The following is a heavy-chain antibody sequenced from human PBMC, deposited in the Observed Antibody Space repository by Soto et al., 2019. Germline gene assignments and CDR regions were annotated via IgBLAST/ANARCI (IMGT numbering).Heavy chain of an antibody. J-gene: IGHJ3*02. CDR1: GGSFSGYY. D-gene: IGHD4-17*01. V-gene: IGHV4-34*01. Sequence: SETLSLTCAVYGGSFSGYYWSWTRQPPGKGLEWIGEINHSGSTNYNPSVKSRVTISVDTAKNQFSLKMNTVRAADTAVYYCARDKGRVGDYDAFDIWGQGTMVTVSS. CDR3: ARDKGRVGDYDAFDI. CDR2: INHSGST.